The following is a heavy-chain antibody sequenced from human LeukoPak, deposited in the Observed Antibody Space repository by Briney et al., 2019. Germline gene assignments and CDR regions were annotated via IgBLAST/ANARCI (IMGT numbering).Heavy chain of an antibody. CDR1: GFTFSSYA. CDR3: AREAGYYDSSGYYLYFDY. V-gene: IGHV3-30*16. CDR2: ISYDGSNK. J-gene: IGHJ4*02. Sequence: PGGSLRLSCAASGFTFSSYAMHWVRQAPGKGLEWVAVISYDGSNKYYADSVKGRFTISRDNSKNTLYLQMNSLRAEDTAVYYCAREAGYYDSSGYYLYFDYWGQGTLVTVSS. D-gene: IGHD3-22*01.